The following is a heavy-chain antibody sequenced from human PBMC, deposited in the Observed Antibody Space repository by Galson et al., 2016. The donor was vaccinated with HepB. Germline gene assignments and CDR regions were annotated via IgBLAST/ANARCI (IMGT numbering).Heavy chain of an antibody. V-gene: IGHV1-3*01. J-gene: IGHJ6*02. CDR3: ARLNSGYDLHYYYGMDV. D-gene: IGHD5-12*01. CDR2: TIAGNGKT. Sequence: SVKVSCKASGYTFTRFGIHWVRQAPGQRLEWMGWTIAGNGKTQYSQKFQGRVTITRDTSASTAYMDLRSLRSEDTAVCYCARLNSGYDLHYYYGMDVWGQGTTVTVSS. CDR1: GYTFTRFG.